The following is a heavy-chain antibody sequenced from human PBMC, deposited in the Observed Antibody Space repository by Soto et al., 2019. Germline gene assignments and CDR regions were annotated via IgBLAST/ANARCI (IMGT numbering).Heavy chain of an antibody. CDR1: GFSFSRSY. V-gene: IGHV3-7*01. CDR2: IDPSGTKK. J-gene: IGHJ1*01. Sequence: SLRLSCAASGFSFSRSYMSWVRQAPGKGLEWVANIDPSGTKKYYVDSVTGRFTISRDNAKNSLYLQMNSLRAEDTAEYYCARELIVGPAEYFQHWGQGTLVTVSS. CDR3: ARELIVGPAEYFQH. D-gene: IGHD1-26*01.